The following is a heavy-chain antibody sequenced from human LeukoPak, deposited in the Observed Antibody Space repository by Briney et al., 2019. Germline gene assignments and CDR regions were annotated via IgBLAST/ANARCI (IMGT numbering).Heavy chain of an antibody. CDR2: INHSGST. CDR3: ARGYYGSESYSDAFDI. D-gene: IGHD3-10*01. V-gene: IGHV4-34*01. CDR1: GGSFSGYY. J-gene: IGHJ3*02. Sequence: ASETLSLTCAVYGGSFSGYYWSWIRQPPGKGLEWIGEINHSGSTNYNPSLKSRVTISVDTSKNQFSLKLSSVTAADTAVYYCARGYYGSESYSDAFDIWGQGTMVTVSS.